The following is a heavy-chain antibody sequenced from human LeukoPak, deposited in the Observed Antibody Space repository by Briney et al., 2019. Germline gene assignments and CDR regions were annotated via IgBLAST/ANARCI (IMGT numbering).Heavy chain of an antibody. J-gene: IGHJ3*02. Sequence: PSETLSLTCTVSGGSISSGGYYWSWIRQHPGKGLEWIGYIYYSGSTYYNPSLKSRVTISVDTSKNQFSLKLSSVTAADTAVYYCAREGARAFDIWGQGTMVTVSS. CDR2: IYYSGST. V-gene: IGHV4-31*03. CDR3: AREGARAFDI. D-gene: IGHD1-26*01. CDR1: GGSISSGGYY.